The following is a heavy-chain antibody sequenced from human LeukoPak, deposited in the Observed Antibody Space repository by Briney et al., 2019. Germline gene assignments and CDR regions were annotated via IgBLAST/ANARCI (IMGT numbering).Heavy chain of an antibody. J-gene: IGHJ4*02. CDR2: ISYDGSNK. CDR3: ARVPMATIPY. D-gene: IGHD5-24*01. Sequence: GGSLRLSCAASGFTLSSYAMHWVRQAPGKGLEWVAVISYDGSNKYYADSVKGRFTISRDNSKNTPYLQMNSLRAEDTAVYYCARVPMATIPYWGQGTLVTVSS. V-gene: IGHV3-30*04. CDR1: GFTLSSYA.